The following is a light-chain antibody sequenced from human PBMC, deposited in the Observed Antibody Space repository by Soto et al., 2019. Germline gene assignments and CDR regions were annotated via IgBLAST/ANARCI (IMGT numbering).Light chain of an antibody. CDR3: KQRSSWPIT. J-gene: IGKJ5*01. Sequence: EIVCTQYPTTLSLSPCERATLSWRASQSVTSHLARYQQRPGHAPRLLIYDASRRATGIPARFSGSGSGADFTLTIITLEPEDFAVYCCKQRSSWPITFGE. CDR2: DAS. CDR1: QSVTSH. V-gene: IGKV3-11*01.